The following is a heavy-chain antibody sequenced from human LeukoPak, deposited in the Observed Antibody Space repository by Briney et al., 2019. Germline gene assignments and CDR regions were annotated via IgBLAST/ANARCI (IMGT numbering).Heavy chain of an antibody. CDR3: AKDANYDSSGYAHIALPNYFDY. CDR2: ISGSGGST. Sequence: PGGSLRLSCAASGFTFSSYAMSWVRQAPVKGLEWVSAISGSGGSTYYADSVKGRFTISRDNSKNTLYLQMNSLRAEDTAVYYCAKDANYDSSGYAHIALPNYFDYWGQGTLVTVSS. J-gene: IGHJ4*02. D-gene: IGHD3-22*01. CDR1: GFTFSSYA. V-gene: IGHV3-23*01.